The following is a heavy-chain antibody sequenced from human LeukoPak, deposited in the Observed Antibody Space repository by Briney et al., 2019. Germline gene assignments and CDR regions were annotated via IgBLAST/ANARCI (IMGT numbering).Heavy chain of an antibody. CDR3: AKDGGLWVSAHWGDS. CDR1: GFTFSSYA. Sequence: PGGSLRLSCAASGFTFSSYAMSWDRQAPGKGLEWVSAISVSGGTTYYADSVKGRFTISRDNSKNTLYLQMNSLREEDTAVYYCAKDGGLWVSAHWGDSWGRGTLVTVSS. CDR2: ISVSGGTT. D-gene: IGHD7-27*01. V-gene: IGHV3-23*01. J-gene: IGHJ4*02.